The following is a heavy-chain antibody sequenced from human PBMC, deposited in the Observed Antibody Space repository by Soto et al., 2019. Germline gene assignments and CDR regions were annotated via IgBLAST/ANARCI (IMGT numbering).Heavy chain of an antibody. CDR3: ARDHRYCTNGVCYFDY. Sequence: QVQLVQSGAEVKKPGSSVKVSCKASGGTFSSYTISWVRQAPGQGLEWMGRIIPILGIANYAQKFQGRVTITADKSTSSAYMELSSLRSEDTAEYYCARDHRYCTNGVCYFDYWGQGTLVTVSS. J-gene: IGHJ4*02. CDR1: GGTFSSYT. CDR2: IIPILGIA. D-gene: IGHD2-8*01. V-gene: IGHV1-69*08.